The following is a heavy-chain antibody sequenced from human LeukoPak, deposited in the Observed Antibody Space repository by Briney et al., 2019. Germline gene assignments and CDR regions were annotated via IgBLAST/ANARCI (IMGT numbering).Heavy chain of an antibody. J-gene: IGHJ3*01. CDR3: AKVYSSSSRDAFDV. CDR2: INHSGST. CDR1: GASFSGYY. Sequence: SETLSLTCAVYGASFSGYYWSWIRQPPGKGLEWIGEINHSGSTNYKSSLKSRVTMSVDTSKNQFTLNLHSVTAADTAVCYCAKVYSSSSRDAFDVWGPGTMVTVSS. D-gene: IGHD6-6*01. V-gene: IGHV4-34*01.